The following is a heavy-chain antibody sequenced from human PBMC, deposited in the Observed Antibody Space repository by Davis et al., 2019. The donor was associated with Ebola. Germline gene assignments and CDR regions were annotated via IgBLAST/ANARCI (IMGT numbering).Heavy chain of an antibody. CDR2: INPHNGNT. Sequence: AASVKVSCKASGYTFTSYAMNWVRQAPGQGLEWMGWINPHNGNTNYAQNVQGRVTMTTDTSTSTAYMELRSLRSDDTAVYYCARDNWDDENFDYWGQGTLVTVSS. CDR3: ARDNWDDENFDY. J-gene: IGHJ4*02. V-gene: IGHV1-18*01. D-gene: IGHD1-20*01. CDR1: GYTFTSYA.